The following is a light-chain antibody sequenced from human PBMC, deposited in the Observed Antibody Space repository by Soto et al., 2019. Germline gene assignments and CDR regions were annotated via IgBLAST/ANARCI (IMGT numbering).Light chain of an antibody. Sequence: EIVMTQSPATLSVSPGETATLSCRASQSVGSAVAWYQHKPGQAPRLLIVAASIRATGVPGRFSGGGSGTQFTLTNSSLQSEVFAVYYCQQYKNWPPLTFGGGTTVEIK. V-gene: IGKV3-15*01. J-gene: IGKJ4*01. CDR1: QSVGSA. CDR3: QQYKNWPPLT. CDR2: AAS.